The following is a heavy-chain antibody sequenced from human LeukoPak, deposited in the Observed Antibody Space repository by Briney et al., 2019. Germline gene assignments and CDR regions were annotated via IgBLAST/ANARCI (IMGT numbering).Heavy chain of an antibody. J-gene: IGHJ4*02. D-gene: IGHD5-18*01. V-gene: IGHV1-69*13. CDR2: IIPIFGTA. CDR1: GGXFSSYX. CDR3: ARAKDTAMVGDY. Sequence: VKVSXXXSGGXFSSYXISWVRQAPGQGLEWMGGIIPIFGTANYAQKFQGRVTITADESTSTAYMELSSLRSEDTAVYYCARAKDTAMVGDYWGQGTLVTVSS.